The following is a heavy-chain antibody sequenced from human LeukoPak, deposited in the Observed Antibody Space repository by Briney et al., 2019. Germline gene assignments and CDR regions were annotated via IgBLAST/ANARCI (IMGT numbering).Heavy chain of an antibody. CDR3: TRAGYSSGFDS. V-gene: IGHV3-74*03. CDR2: INSDGYSI. CDR1: GFTFSGYW. Sequence: PGGSLRLSCAASGFTFSGYWMHWVRQAPGKWLVWVSRINSDGYSITYADSVKGRFTISRDNAKNTLYLQMNSLIAEDTAVYFCTRAGYSSGFDSWGQGTLVTVSS. D-gene: IGHD6-19*01. J-gene: IGHJ5*01.